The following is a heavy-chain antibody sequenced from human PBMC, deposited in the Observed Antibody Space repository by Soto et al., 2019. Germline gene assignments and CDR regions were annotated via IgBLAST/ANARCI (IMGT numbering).Heavy chain of an antibody. CDR1: GFPFITYG. V-gene: IGHV3-30*03. CDR3: VAGQYYFDY. Sequence: QVQLVESGGGVVQPGRSLRLSCAASGFPFITYGMHWVHEGPGKGLEWVAVISYDGSNKFYADSVKGRFTISRDNSKNTLYLQMNSLRPEDTALYYCVAGQYYFDYWGQGTLVIVSS. J-gene: IGHJ4*02. CDR2: ISYDGSNK.